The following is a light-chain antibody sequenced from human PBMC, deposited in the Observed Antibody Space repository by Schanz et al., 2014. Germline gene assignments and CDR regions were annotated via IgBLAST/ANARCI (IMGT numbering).Light chain of an antibody. CDR2: DVS. V-gene: IGLV2-8*01. CDR3: QSYDSSLSGSVL. J-gene: IGLJ2*01. Sequence: QSALTQPPSASGSPGQSVAISCTGTSSDVGGYNYVSWYQHHPGKAPKLMIYDVSKRPSGVPDRFSGSKSGTSASLAISGLRSEDEADYYCQSYDSSLSGSVLFGGGTKLTVL. CDR1: SSDVGGYNY.